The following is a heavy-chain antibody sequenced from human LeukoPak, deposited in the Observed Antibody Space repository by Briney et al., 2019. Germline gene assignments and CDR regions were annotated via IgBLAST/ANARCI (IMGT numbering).Heavy chain of an antibody. CDR1: GYTFTGYY. J-gene: IGHJ4*02. Sequence: ASVKVSCKASGYTFTGYYMHWVRQAPGQGLEWMGWINPNSGGTNYAQQFQGRLTMTRDTSISTVYMELSSLRSEDTAVYYCARFAVHRRLTAAGQFGLDYWGQGTLVTVSS. CDR3: ARFAVHRRLTAAGQFGLDY. D-gene: IGHD6-13*01. CDR2: INPNSGGT. V-gene: IGHV1-2*02.